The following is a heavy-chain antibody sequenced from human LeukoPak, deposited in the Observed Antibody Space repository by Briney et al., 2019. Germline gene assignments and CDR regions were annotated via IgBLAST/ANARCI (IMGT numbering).Heavy chain of an antibody. J-gene: IGHJ4*02. CDR1: GGSISSYY. D-gene: IGHD3-9*01. V-gene: IGHV4-59*01. CDR2: IYFSGST. CDR3: ARDGGKGWLWFDY. Sequence: PSETLSLTCTVSGGSISSYYWSSIRQPPGKGLEYIGYIYFSGSTNYNPSLKSRVTISVDTSKNQFSLKLSSVTAADTAVYYCARDGGKGWLWFDYWGQGTLVTVSS.